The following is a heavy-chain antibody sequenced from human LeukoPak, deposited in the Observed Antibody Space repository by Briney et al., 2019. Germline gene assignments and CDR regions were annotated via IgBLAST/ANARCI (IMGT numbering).Heavy chain of an antibody. CDR2: INPNSGGT. J-gene: IGHJ4*02. CDR3: ARSGYCSSTSCYRWLGDY. V-gene: IGHV1-2*02. D-gene: IGHD2-2*02. Sequence: ASVKVSCKASGYTFTGYYMHRVRQAPGQGLEWMGWINPNSGGTNYAQKFQGRVTMTRDTSISTAYMELRSLRSDDTAVYYCARSGYCSSTSCYRWLGDYWGQGTLVTVSS. CDR1: GYTFTGYY.